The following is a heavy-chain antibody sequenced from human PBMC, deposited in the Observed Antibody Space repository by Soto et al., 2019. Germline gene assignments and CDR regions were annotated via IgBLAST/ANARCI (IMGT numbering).Heavy chain of an antibody. V-gene: IGHV3-23*01. Sequence: GSLLLACSASGFICSSYDMSWVRQAPGKGLEWVSTILVGGSTHYEDSVKGRFTISRDRSKNTLYLRMNSLTAGDTAVYYCAKATATGGGAFDICGQGTMVTV. CDR1: GFICSSYD. J-gene: IGHJ3*02. CDR3: AKATATGGGAFDI. CDR2: ILVGGST. D-gene: IGHD2-8*02.